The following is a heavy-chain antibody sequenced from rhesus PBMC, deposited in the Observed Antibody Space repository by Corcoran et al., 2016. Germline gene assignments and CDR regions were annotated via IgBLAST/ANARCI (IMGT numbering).Heavy chain of an antibody. V-gene: IGHV4-93*02. CDR3: ASPPSIAAAGAMYAFDF. CDR1: GGSISSSNW. J-gene: IGHJ3*01. Sequence: QVQLQESGPAVVKPSETLSLTGAVSGGSISSSNWWSWLRQSPGKGLEWIGGIYGSGGSTEYNPSLKSRVTISIDTSKNQFSLKLSSVTAADTVVYYCASPPSIAAAGAMYAFDFWGQGLRVTVSS. CDR2: IYGSGGST. D-gene: IGHD6-25*01.